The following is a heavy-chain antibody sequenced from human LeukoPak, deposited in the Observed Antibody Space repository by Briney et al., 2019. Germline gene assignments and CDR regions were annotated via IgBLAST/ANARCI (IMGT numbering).Heavy chain of an antibody. CDR1: GGSISSYY. D-gene: IGHD3-22*01. CDR3: ARDTRYYYDSSGYQTLDY. CDR2: IYYSGST. V-gene: IGHV4-39*07. J-gene: IGHJ4*02. Sequence: SETLSLTCTVSGGSISSYYWGWIRQPPGKGLEWIGSIYYSGSTYYNPSIKSRVTISVDTSKNQFSLKLSSVTAADTAVYYCARDTRYYYDSSGYQTLDYWGQGTLVTVSS.